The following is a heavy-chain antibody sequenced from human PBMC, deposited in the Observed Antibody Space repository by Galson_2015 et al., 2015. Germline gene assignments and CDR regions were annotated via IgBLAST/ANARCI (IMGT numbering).Heavy chain of an antibody. CDR2: ISYDGSNK. J-gene: IGHJ4*02. Sequence: SLRLSCAASGFTFSSYGMHWVRQAPGKGLGWVAVISYDGSNKYYADSVKGRFTISRDNSKNTLYLQMNSLRAEDTAVYYCAKDLSSVAGTRGPGYWGQGTLVTVSS. CDR1: GFTFSSYG. CDR3: AKDLSSVAGTRGPGY. V-gene: IGHV3-30*18. D-gene: IGHD6-19*01.